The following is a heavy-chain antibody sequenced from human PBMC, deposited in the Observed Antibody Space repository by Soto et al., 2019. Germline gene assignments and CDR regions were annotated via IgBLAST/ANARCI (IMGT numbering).Heavy chain of an antibody. V-gene: IGHV1-18*01. CDR3: ARDYSSSDGYYYGMDV. Sequence: ASVKVSCKASGYTFTSYGISWGRQAPGQGREWMGWISDYNGNTNYAQKLQGRVTMTTDASTSTAYMELRSLRSDDTAVYYCARDYSSSDGYYYGMDVWGQGTTVTVSS. J-gene: IGHJ6*02. D-gene: IGHD6-6*01. CDR1: GYTFTSYG. CDR2: ISDYNGNT.